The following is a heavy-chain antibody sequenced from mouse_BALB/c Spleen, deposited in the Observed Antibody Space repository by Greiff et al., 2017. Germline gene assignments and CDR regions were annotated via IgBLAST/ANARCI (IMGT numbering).Heavy chain of an antibody. CDR1: GFTFSSYY. Sequence: DVKVEESGGGLVKLGGSLKLSCAASGFTFSSYYMSWVRQTPEKRLELVAAINSNGGSTYYPDTVKGRFTFSRDNAKNTLYLQMSSLKSEDTALYYCARAYDGYYGGPMDYWGQGTSVTVSS. CDR3: ARAYDGYYGGPMDY. J-gene: IGHJ4*01. V-gene: IGHV5-6-2*01. CDR2: INSNGGST. D-gene: IGHD2-3*01.